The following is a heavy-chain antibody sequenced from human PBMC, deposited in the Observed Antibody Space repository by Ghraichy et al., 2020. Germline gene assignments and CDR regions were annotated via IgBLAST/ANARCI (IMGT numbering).Heavy chain of an antibody. Sequence: GGSLRLSCAGSGFTFSNYWMMWVRQAPGKGLEWVANIKGDGSVQYYVDSVKGRFTISRDNTKNSLYLQMNSLRAEDTAVYYCARVLLRDFGDNWGQGTLVTVSS. CDR3: ARVLLRDFGDN. CDR1: GFTFSNYW. J-gene: IGHJ4*02. D-gene: IGHD4-17*01. CDR2: IKGDGSVQ. V-gene: IGHV3-7*01.